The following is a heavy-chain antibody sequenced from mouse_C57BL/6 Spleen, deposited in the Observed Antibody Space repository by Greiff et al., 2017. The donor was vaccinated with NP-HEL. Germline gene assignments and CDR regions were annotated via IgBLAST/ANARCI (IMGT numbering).Heavy chain of an antibody. CDR2: IYPGDGDT. J-gene: IGHJ4*01. Sequence: QVQLQQSGPELVKPGASVKISCKASGYAFSSSWMNWVKQRPGKGLEWIGRIYPGDGDTNYNGKFKGKATLTADKSSSTAYMQLSSLTSEDSAVYCCARLGQITTLMDYWGQGTSVTVSS. V-gene: IGHV1-82*01. D-gene: IGHD2-4*01. CDR1: GYAFSSSW. CDR3: ARLGQITTLMDY.